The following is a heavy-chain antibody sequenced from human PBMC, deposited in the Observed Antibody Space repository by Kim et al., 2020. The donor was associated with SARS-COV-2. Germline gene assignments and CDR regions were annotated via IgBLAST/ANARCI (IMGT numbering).Heavy chain of an antibody. Sequence: GGSLRLSCAASGFTFSSYEMNWVRQAPGKGLEWVSYISSSGSTIYYADSVKGRFTISRDNAKNSLYLQMNSLRAEDTAVYYCSREGVMIAAAGKHTFPTDDYWGQGTLVTVSS. D-gene: IGHD6-13*01. J-gene: IGHJ4*02. CDR1: GFTFSSYE. V-gene: IGHV3-48*03. CDR2: ISSSGSTI. CDR3: SREGVMIAAAGKHTFPTDDY.